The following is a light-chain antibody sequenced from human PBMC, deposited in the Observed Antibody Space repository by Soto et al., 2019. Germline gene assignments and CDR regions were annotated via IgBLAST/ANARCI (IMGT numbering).Light chain of an antibody. V-gene: IGKV1-5*03. CDR3: QHYNRYSAT. CDR2: QAS. J-gene: IGKJ1*01. Sequence: DIQMTQSPSTVSASVGDRVTITCRASQSITPWLAWYQQKPGKVPKLLIYQASSLESGVPLRFSGSASGTEFTLTINSLQPDDFATYYCQHYNRYSATLGQGTKVDIK. CDR1: QSITPW.